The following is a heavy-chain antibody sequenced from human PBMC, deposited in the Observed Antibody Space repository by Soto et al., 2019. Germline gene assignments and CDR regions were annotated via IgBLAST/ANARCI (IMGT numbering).Heavy chain of an antibody. CDR1: GFTFSSFW. Sequence: GGSLRLSCVASGFTFSSFWMDWVRQAPGKGLVWVSRINSDGGSTSYADSVKGRFTISRDNAKNTLYLQMNSLRAEDTAVYYCARYSSSGSFDYWGQGTLVTVSS. V-gene: IGHV3-74*01. J-gene: IGHJ4*02. CDR3: ARYSSSGSFDY. D-gene: IGHD6-13*01. CDR2: INSDGGST.